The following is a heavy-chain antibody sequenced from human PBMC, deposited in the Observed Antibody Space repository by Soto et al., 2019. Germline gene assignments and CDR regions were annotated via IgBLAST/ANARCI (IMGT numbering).Heavy chain of an antibody. Sequence: ETLSLTCPVSGGSVSSGSYYWSWIRQPPGKGLEWIGYIHYSGSTNHNPSLKSRVTISVDTSKNQFSLKLSSVTAADAAVYYCERAGHGDYYYYGMDVWGQGTKVTVYS. CDR2: IHYSGST. J-gene: IGHJ6*02. D-gene: IGHD4-17*01. CDR3: ERAGHGDYYYYGMDV. V-gene: IGHV4-61*01. CDR1: GGSVSSGSYY.